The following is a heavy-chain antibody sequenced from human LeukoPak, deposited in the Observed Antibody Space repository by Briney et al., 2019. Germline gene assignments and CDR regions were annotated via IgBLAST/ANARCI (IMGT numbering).Heavy chain of an antibody. V-gene: IGHV3-11*06. CDR3: ARAPHYSNYGPYYYGMDV. J-gene: IGHJ6*02. CDR1: GFTFDDYG. CDR2: ISSSSSYT. Sequence: GGSLRLSCAASGFTFDDYGMSRVRQAPGKGLEWVSYISSSSSYTNYADSVKGRFTISRDNAKNSLYLQMNSLRAEDTAVYYCARAPHYSNYGPYYYGMDVWGQGTTVTVSS. D-gene: IGHD4-11*01.